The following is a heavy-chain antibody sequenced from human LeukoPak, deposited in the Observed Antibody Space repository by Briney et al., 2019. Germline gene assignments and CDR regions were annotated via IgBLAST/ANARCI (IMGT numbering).Heavy chain of an antibody. J-gene: IGHJ4*02. CDR3: ARGICSGGSCYSGQYYFDY. V-gene: IGHV3-21*01. D-gene: IGHD2-15*01. CDR1: GFTFSSYS. Sequence: GGSLRLSCAPSGFTFSSYSMNWVRQAPGKGLEWVSSISSSSSYIYYADSVKGRFTISRDNAKNSLYLQMNSLRAEDTAVYYCARGICSGGSCYSGQYYFDYWGQGTLVTVSS. CDR2: ISSSSSYI.